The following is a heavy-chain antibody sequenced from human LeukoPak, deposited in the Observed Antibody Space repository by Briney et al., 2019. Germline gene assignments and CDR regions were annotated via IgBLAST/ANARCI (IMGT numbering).Heavy chain of an antibody. CDR1: GFTFSSYG. CDR3: ARVRGGELDY. J-gene: IGHJ4*02. Sequence: GGSLRLSCAASGFTFSSYGMNWVRQAPGKGLEWVSSISSSSSYIYYADSVKGRFTISRDNAKNSLYLQMNSLRAEDTAVYYCARVRGGELDYWGQGTLVTVSS. D-gene: IGHD2-21*01. V-gene: IGHV3-21*01. CDR2: ISSSSSYI.